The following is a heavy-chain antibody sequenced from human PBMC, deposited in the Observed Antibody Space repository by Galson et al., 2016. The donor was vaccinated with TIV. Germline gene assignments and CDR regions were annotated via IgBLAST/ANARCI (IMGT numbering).Heavy chain of an antibody. Sequence: SVKVSCKASKYTFIGYYMHWVRQAPGRGLEWMGRINPSSGGTDYAQKFQGRVTMTRDTSINTAYLELTSLTSDDTAVYYCASALVASIVDLDYWGPGTLVTVSS. J-gene: IGHJ4*02. D-gene: IGHD2-8*02. CDR3: ASALVASIVDLDY. CDR1: KYTFIGYY. CDR2: INPSSGGT. V-gene: IGHV1-2*06.